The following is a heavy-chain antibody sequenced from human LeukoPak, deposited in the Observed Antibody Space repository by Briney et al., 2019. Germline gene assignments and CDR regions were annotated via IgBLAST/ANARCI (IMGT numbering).Heavy chain of an antibody. D-gene: IGHD4-17*01. V-gene: IGHV4-34*01. J-gene: IGHJ5*02. CDR2: INHSGST. Sequence: SETLSLTCAVYGGSFSGYYWSWIRQPPGKGLEWIGEINHSGSTNYNPSLKSRVTISVDTSKNQFSLKLSSVTAADTAVYYCARWGEGDYDGVWFDPWGQGTLVTVSS. CDR1: GGSFSGYY. CDR3: ARWGEGDYDGVWFDP.